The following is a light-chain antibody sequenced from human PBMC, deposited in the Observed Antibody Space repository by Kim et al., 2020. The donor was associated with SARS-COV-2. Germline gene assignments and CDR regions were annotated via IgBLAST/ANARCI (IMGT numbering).Light chain of an antibody. J-gene: IGKJ2*03. V-gene: IGKV1-39*01. Sequence: SASVGDRVTITCRETQSVSINLNWYQQSPGKAPRLLIYGASTLQSGVPSRFSGCGSGTGFTLTISSLQPEDFAIYYCQQTFSTQYSFGQGTKLEI. CDR2: GAS. CDR3: QQTFSTQYS. CDR1: QSVSIN.